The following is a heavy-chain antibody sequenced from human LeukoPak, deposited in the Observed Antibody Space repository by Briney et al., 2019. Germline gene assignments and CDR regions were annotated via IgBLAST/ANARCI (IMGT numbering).Heavy chain of an antibody. Sequence: GGSLRLSCAASGFTFSSYWMNWVRQATGKGLEWVANIKQDGSERYYVDSVKGRFTISRDNSKDTIYLQMNSLRAEDTAVYFCARGGNWDLYYFDFWGQGTLVTVSS. V-gene: IGHV3-7*05. CDR3: ARGGNWDLYYFDF. J-gene: IGHJ4*02. D-gene: IGHD7-27*01. CDR1: GFTFSSYW. CDR2: IKQDGSER.